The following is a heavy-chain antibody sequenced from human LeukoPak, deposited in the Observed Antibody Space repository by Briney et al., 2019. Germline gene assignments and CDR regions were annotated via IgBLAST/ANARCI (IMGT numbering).Heavy chain of an antibody. D-gene: IGHD3-10*01. Sequence: SETLSLTCTVSGYSISSGYYWGWIRQPPGKGLEWIGIIYHSGRTDYNPSLKSRVTISEDTSKNQFSLQLNSVTPEDTAVYYCARDYGSGSYYNWFDPWGQGTLVTVSS. J-gene: IGHJ5*02. CDR1: GYSISSGYY. CDR3: ARDYGSGSYYNWFDP. V-gene: IGHV4-38-2*02. CDR2: IYHSGRT.